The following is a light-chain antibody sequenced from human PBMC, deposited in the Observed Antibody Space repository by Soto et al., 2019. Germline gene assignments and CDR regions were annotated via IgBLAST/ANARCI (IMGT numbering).Light chain of an antibody. Sequence: EIVMTQSPATLSVSPGERATLCCRASLSVNRNLAWYQQKPGQAPRLLISAASTRATGIPARFSGSGSETEFTLTISSLQSEDFAVYYCQQYNNWWTFGQGTKVE. J-gene: IGKJ1*01. CDR2: AAS. CDR1: LSVNRN. V-gene: IGKV3-15*01. CDR3: QQYNNWWT.